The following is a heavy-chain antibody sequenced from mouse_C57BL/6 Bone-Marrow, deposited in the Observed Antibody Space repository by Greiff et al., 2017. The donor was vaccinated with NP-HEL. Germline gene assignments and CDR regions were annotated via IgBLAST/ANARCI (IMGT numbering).Heavy chain of an antibody. CDR1: GSTFPSSW. J-gene: IGHJ2*01. V-gene: IGHV1-55*01. CDR2: IYPGSGST. CDR3: ARWILWYSLDY. Sequence: QVQLQQPGAELLKPGASVKMSCKASGSTFPSSWITWVKRRPGQGLGWIGDIYPGSGSTNYNEKFKSKATLTVDTSSSTAYMQLSSLTSEDSAVYYCARWILWYSLDYWGQGTTLTVSS. D-gene: IGHD2-1*01.